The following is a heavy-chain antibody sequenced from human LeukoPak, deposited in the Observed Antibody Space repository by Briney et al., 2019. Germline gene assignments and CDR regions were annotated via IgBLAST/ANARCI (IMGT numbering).Heavy chain of an antibody. D-gene: IGHD3-10*01. CDR3: ASHSGSGSSYYPLDF. Sequence: ASVKVSCKTSGYTFTAYYMHWVRPAPGQGLEWMGWINPNSGGTNSALKFQGRVTMTRDTSITTTYMELSRLTSDDTAVYYCASHSGSGSSYYPLDFWGQGTLVTVSS. CDR2: INPNSGGT. J-gene: IGHJ4*02. V-gene: IGHV1-2*02. CDR1: GYTFTAYY.